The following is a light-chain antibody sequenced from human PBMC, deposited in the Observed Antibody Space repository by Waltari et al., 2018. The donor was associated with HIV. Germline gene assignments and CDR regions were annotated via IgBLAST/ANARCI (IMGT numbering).Light chain of an antibody. CDR3: AAWDDILSGWV. CDR1: SANIGNT. CDR2: RDN. J-gene: IGLJ3*02. Sequence: QSVLTQPPSASGAPGQRVTISCSGSSANIGNTVYWYQQLRGTAPKVLIYRDNQRPAGVPDRVAGSRSVTSASLDVSGLRSEDEANYICAAWDDILSGWVFGGGTKLTVL. V-gene: IGLV1-47*01.